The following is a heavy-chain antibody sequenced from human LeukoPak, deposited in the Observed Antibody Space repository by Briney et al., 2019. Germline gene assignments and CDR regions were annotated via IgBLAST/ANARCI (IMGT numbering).Heavy chain of an antibody. Sequence: PGGSLRLSCAASGFTFSSNAMNWVRQAPGKGLEWVSRISGSGRNTYYADSVKGRFTISRDNSKNTLYLQMNSLRAEDTAVYYCATAPILRGEGGEHYKYGMDVWGQGATVIVSS. CDR1: GFTFSSNA. V-gene: IGHV3-23*01. J-gene: IGHJ6*02. CDR2: ISGSGRNT. D-gene: IGHD2-2*02. CDR3: ATAPILRGEGGEHYKYGMDV.